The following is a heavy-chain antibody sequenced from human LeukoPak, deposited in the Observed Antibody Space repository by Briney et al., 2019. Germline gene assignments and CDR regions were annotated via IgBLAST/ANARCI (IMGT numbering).Heavy chain of an antibody. CDR3: AKEIWPTVTTPGWTYFDY. CDR1: GFTFSSFA. J-gene: IGHJ4*02. Sequence: QTGGSLRLSCAASGFTFSSFAMSWVRQAPGKGLEWVSAISGSGGSTYYADSVKGRFTISRDNSKNTLYLQMNSLRAEDTAVYYCAKEIWPTVTTPGWTYFDYWGQGALVTVSS. D-gene: IGHD4-17*01. CDR2: ISGSGGST. V-gene: IGHV3-23*01.